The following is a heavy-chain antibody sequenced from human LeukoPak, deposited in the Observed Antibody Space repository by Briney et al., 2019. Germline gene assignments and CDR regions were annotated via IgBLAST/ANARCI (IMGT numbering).Heavy chain of an antibody. V-gene: IGHV3-23*01. CDR1: GFSFSSYA. CDR2: ISGSGGST. J-gene: IGHJ4*02. CDR3: AKKGDGYNWNPWYFDY. D-gene: IGHD5-24*01. Sequence: PGGSLKLSCASSGFSFSSYAMNWVRQAPGKGLEWVSAISGSGGSTSYAVSVKARFTISRDNSKNTLFLQMNSLRAEDTAVYYCAKKGDGYNWNPWYFDYWGQGTLVTVSS.